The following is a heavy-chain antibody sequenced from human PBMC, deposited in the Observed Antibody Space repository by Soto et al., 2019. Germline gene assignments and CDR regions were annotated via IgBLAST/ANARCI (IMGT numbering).Heavy chain of an antibody. CDR1: GFTFSSYS. CDR3: NGITMVRGYYYYGMDV. V-gene: IGHV3-21*01. J-gene: IGHJ6*02. D-gene: IGHD3-10*01. Sequence: PGGSLRLSCAASGFTFSSYSMNWVRQAPGKGLEWVSSISSSSSYIYYADSVKGRFTISRDNAKNSLYLQMNSLRAEDTAVYYCNGITMVRGYYYYGMDVWGQGTTDTVSS. CDR2: ISSSSSYI.